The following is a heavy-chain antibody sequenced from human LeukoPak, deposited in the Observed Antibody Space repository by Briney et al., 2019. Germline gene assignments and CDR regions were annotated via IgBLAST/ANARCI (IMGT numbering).Heavy chain of an antibody. Sequence: PGGSLRLSCAASGFTISFYWMSWVRQAPGKGLEWVANINQVASEKNYVDSVKGRFTISRDNAKNSLYLQMNSVRAEDTAMYYCVRDGGYSGPDSWGQGALVSVSP. CDR3: VRDGGYSGPDS. D-gene: IGHD3-10*01. J-gene: IGHJ4*02. CDR1: GFTISFYW. CDR2: INQVASEK. V-gene: IGHV3-7*04.